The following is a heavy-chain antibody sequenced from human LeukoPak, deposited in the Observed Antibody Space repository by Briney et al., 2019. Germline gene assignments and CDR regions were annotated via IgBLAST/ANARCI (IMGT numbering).Heavy chain of an antibody. CDR3: ARGGEQWLAYFDY. J-gene: IGHJ4*02. Sequence: SETLSLTCAVYGGSFSGYYWSWIRQPPGKGLEWIGEINHSGGTNYNPSLKSRVTISVDTSKNQFSLKLSSVTAADTAVYYCARGGEQWLAYFDYWGQGTLVTVSS. CDR2: INHSGGT. CDR1: GGSFSGYY. D-gene: IGHD6-19*01. V-gene: IGHV4-34*01.